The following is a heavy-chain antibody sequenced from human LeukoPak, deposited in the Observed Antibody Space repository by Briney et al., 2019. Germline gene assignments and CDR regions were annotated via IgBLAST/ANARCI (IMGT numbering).Heavy chain of an antibody. V-gene: IGHV3-23*01. CDR1: GFTFSSYA. CDR2: ISGSGGST. Sequence: GGSLRLSCAASGFTFSSYAMSWVRQAPGKGLEWVSAISGSGGSTYYADSVKGRFTISRDNSKNTLYLQMNSLRAEDAAVYYCAKKFVGSGYYPFDYWGQGTLVTVFS. J-gene: IGHJ4*02. D-gene: IGHD3-3*01. CDR3: AKKFVGSGYYPFDY.